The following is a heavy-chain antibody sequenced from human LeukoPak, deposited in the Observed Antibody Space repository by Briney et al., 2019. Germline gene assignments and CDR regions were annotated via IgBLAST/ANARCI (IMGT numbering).Heavy chain of an antibody. CDR2: IYTSGST. Sequence: SETLSLTCTVSGGSISSYYWSWIRQPPGKGLEWIGYIYTSGSTNYNPPLKSRVTISVDTSKNQFSLKLSSVTAADTAVYYCARQTMTYNWNDVGYYYYMDVWGKGTTVTVSS. CDR3: ARQTMTYNWNDVGYYYYMDV. V-gene: IGHV4-4*09. J-gene: IGHJ6*03. D-gene: IGHD1-1*01. CDR1: GGSISSYY.